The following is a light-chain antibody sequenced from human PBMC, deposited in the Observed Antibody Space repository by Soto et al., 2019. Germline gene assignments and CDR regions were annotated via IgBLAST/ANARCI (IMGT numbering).Light chain of an antibody. Sequence: IVLTQSPGTLSLSPGETVTLSCRASQSVTSSNLAWYQQKPGQAPRLLIYGASYRATGIADKFTGGGSGEDFSLTISRLEPEDFAVYCCQHYGASQYTFGQGTKLEIK. V-gene: IGKV3-20*01. CDR2: GAS. J-gene: IGKJ2*01. CDR1: QSVTSSN. CDR3: QHYGASQYT.